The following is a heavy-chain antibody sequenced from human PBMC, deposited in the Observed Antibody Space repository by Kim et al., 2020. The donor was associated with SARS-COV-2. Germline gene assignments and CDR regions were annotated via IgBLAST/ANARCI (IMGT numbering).Heavy chain of an antibody. CDR1: GYTFTTRY. V-gene: IGHV1-2*05. J-gene: IGHJ4*02. CDR2: INPDSGVT. CDR3: ARGNTETIDY. Sequence: ASVKVSCKTSGYTFTTRYLHWVRQAPGHGLEWMGRINPDSGVTDYAQRFQGRVTMTRDKSISTVYTELSSLRSDDTVVYYCARGNTETIDYWGQGTLVTVSS.